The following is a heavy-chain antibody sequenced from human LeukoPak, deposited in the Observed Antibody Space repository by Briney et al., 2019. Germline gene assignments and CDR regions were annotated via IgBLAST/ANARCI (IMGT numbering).Heavy chain of an antibody. CDR3: ARHRHSHHYDY. V-gene: IGHV4-39*01. J-gene: IGHJ4*02. D-gene: IGHD5-18*01. Sequence: KSSETLSLTCSVSGGSISSSSSSDYYWGWVRQPPGKGLEWIGSISYSWTTYYNPSLKSRVTISADTSNNQFSLKLTSETAADTAVYYCARHRHSHHYDYWGQGTLVTVSS. CDR1: GGSISSSSSSDYY. CDR2: ISYSWTT.